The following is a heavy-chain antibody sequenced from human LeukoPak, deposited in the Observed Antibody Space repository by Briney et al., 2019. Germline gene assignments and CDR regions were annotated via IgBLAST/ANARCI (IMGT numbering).Heavy chain of an antibody. V-gene: IGHV1-69*13. CDR1: GGTFSSYA. D-gene: IGHD2-8*01. J-gene: IGHJ6*02. Sequence: ASVKVSCKASGGTFSSYAISWVRQAPGQGLEWMGGIIPIFVTANCAQKFQGRVTITADESTSTAYMELSSLRSEDTAVYYCARPRDIVLMVYANDYYYYGMDVWGQGTTVTVS. CDR2: IIPIFVTA. CDR3: ARPRDIVLMVYANDYYYYGMDV.